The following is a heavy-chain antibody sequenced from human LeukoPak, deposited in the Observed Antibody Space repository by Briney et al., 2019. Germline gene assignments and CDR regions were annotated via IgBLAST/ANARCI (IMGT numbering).Heavy chain of an antibody. Sequence: GRSLRLSCAASGFTFSSYAMHWVRQAPGKGLEWVSVIYSGGSTYYADSVKGRFTISRDNSKNTLYLQMNSLRAEDTAVYYCAARYCSSTSCCKYYYGMDVWGQGTTVTVSS. CDR1: GFTFSSYA. J-gene: IGHJ6*02. V-gene: IGHV3-53*01. CDR2: IYSGGST. CDR3: AARYCSSTSCCKYYYGMDV. D-gene: IGHD2-2*01.